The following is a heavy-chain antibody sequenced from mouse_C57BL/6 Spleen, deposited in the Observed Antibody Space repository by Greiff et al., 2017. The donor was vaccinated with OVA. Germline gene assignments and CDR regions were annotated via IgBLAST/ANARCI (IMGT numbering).Heavy chain of an antibody. Sequence: LQESGPELVKPGASVKISCKASGYAFSSSWMNWVKQRPGKGLEWIGRIYPGDGDTNYNGKFKGKATLTADKSSSTAYMQLSSLTSEDSAVYFCAGGTTVYYFDYWGQGTTLTVSS. D-gene: IGHD1-1*01. V-gene: IGHV1-82*01. J-gene: IGHJ2*01. CDR3: AGGTTVYYFDY. CDR1: GYAFSSSW. CDR2: IYPGDGDT.